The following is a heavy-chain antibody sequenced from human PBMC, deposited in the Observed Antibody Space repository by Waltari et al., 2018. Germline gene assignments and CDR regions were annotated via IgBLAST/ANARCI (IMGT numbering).Heavy chain of an antibody. V-gene: IGHV4-61*02. D-gene: IGHD6-19*01. J-gene: IGHJ4*02. CDR2: IYTSGST. CDR1: GGSISSGSYY. CDR3: ARGSQWLVDPFDY. Sequence: QVQLQESGPGLVKPSQTLSLTCPVSGGSISSGSYYWRWIRQPAGKGLEWIGRIYTSGSTNYNPSLKSRVTISVDTSKNQFSLKLSSVTAADTAVYYCARGSQWLVDPFDYWGQGTLVTVSS.